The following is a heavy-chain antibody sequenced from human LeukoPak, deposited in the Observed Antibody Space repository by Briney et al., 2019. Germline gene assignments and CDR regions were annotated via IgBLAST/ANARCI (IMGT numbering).Heavy chain of an antibody. Sequence: PGGSLRLSCAASGFTFSSDAMSWVRQAPGKGLEWVSAISGSGGSTYYADSVKGRFTISRGNSKNTLYLQMNSLRAEDTAVYYCAKGVYYDILTGYYPFDYWGQGTLVTVSS. CDR2: ISGSGGST. V-gene: IGHV3-23*01. CDR1: GFTFSSDA. CDR3: AKGVYYDILTGYYPFDY. D-gene: IGHD3-9*01. J-gene: IGHJ4*02.